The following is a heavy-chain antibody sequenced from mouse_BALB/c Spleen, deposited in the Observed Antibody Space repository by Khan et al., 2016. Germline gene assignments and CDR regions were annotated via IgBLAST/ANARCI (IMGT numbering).Heavy chain of an antibody. D-gene: IGHD1-1*02. CDR2: ISYSGST. CDR3: ARCYGRGGAMDY. J-gene: IGHJ4*01. V-gene: IGHV3-2*02. CDR1: GYSITSDYA. Sequence: EVQLQESGPSLVKPSQSLSLTCTVTGYSITSDYAWNWIRQFPGNKLEWMGYISYSGSTSYNPSLKSRISITRDTSKNQFFLQLNSVTTEDTATYYCARCYGRGGAMDYWGQETSVTVSS.